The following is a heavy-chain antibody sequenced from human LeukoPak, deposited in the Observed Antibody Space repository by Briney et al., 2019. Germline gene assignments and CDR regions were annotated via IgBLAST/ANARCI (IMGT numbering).Heavy chain of an antibody. CDR1: GGSISSSSYY. CDR3: ARRDQRSRTDY. CDR2: IYYSGST. Sequence: PSETLSLTCTVSGGSISSSSYYWGWIRQPPGKGLEWTGSIYYSGSTYYNPSLKSRVTISVDTSKNQFSLKLSSVTAADTAVYYCARRDQRSRTDYWGQGTLVTVSS. J-gene: IGHJ4*02. V-gene: IGHV4-39*01. D-gene: IGHD1-26*01.